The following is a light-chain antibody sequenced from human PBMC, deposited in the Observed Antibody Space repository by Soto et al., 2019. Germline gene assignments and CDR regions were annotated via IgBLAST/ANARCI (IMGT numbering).Light chain of an antibody. CDR3: QHYNELPLT. V-gene: IGKV3-15*01. J-gene: IGKJ4*01. CDR1: QSVSSY. Sequence: EIVLTQSPGTLSLSPGERATLSCRASQSVSSYLAWYQQKPGQAPRLLFYGASTGATGLPARFSGSGSGTDFTLTISSLQSEDFAVYYCQHYNELPLTFGGGTKVDIK. CDR2: GAS.